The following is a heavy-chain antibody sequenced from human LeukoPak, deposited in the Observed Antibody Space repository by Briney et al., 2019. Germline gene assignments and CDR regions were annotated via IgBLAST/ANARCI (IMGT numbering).Heavy chain of an antibody. Sequence: SETLSLTCTVPGGSISSGSYYWSWIRQPAGKGLEWIGRIYTSGSTNYNPSLKSRVTIPVDTSKNQFSLKLSSVTAADTAVYYCARDSIAAAGNWFDPWGQGTLVTVSS. D-gene: IGHD6-13*01. J-gene: IGHJ5*02. CDR2: IYTSGST. CDR1: GGSISSGSYY. CDR3: ARDSIAAAGNWFDP. V-gene: IGHV4-61*02.